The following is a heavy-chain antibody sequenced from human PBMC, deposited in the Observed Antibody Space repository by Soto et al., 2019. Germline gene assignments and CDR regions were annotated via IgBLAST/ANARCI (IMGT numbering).Heavy chain of an antibody. V-gene: IGHV1-3*01. Sequence: QVQLVQSGAEVKKPGASVKVSCKASGYTFTNYVMHWVRQAPGQRLEWMGSINAGDDNTKYSQKFQGRVTITTDTSASTAYMELSSLRSEDTAAYYCARESGYPLDYWGQGTLVTVSS. J-gene: IGHJ4*02. CDR1: GYTFTNYV. D-gene: IGHD3-22*01. CDR3: ARESGYPLDY. CDR2: INAGDDNT.